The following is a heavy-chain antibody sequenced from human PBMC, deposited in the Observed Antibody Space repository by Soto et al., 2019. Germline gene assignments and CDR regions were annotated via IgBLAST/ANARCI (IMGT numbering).Heavy chain of an antibody. Sequence: ASVKVSCKASGYTFTIYGLTWVRQAPGQGLEWMGWISAYNGNTNYAQNFQDRVTMTTDTPTSTAYMELRSLRSDDTAVYYCARGVRLPIDYWGQGTLVTASS. J-gene: IGHJ4*01. CDR1: GYTFTIYG. V-gene: IGHV1-18*04. D-gene: IGHD2-15*01. CDR3: ARGVRLPIDY. CDR2: ISAYNGNT.